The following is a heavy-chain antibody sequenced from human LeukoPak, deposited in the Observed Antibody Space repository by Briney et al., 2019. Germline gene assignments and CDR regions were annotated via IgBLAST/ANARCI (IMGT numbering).Heavy chain of an antibody. J-gene: IGHJ4*02. CDR2: ISPDGSNR. D-gene: IGHD3-9*01. V-gene: IGHV3-7*01. CDR1: GLSITNYW. Sequence: GGSLRLSCAVSGLSITNYWMAWVRQAPGKGLEWVANISPDGSNRNYMDSVKGRFTISRDNAENSLHLQLNSLRAEDTAVYYCARDHNDILTYWGQGTLVTVSS. CDR3: ARDHNDILTY.